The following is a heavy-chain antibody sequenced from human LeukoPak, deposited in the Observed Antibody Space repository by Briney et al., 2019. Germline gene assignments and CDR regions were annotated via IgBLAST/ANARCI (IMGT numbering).Heavy chain of an antibody. CDR3: AKGGYSSGWTFDY. Sequence: TGGSLRLSCAASGFTFSSYGMHWVRQAPGKGLEWVAVISYDGSNKYYADSVKGRFTIPRDNSKNTLYLQMNSLRAEDTAVYYCAKGGYSSGWTFDYWGQGTLVTVSS. V-gene: IGHV3-30*18. J-gene: IGHJ4*02. D-gene: IGHD6-19*01. CDR2: ISYDGSNK. CDR1: GFTFSSYG.